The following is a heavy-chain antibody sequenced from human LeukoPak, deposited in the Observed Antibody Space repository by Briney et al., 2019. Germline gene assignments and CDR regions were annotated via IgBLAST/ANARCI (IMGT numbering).Heavy chain of an antibody. D-gene: IGHD1-26*01. CDR2: IKQDGSEK. J-gene: IGHJ4*02. CDR1: GFTFSSYW. V-gene: IGHV3-7*01. CDR3: ARDRATNY. Sequence: GGSLRLSCAASGFTFSSYWRSWVRQAPGKGLEWVANIKQDGSEKYYVDSVKGRFTISRDNAKNSLYLQMNSLRAEDTAVYYCARDRATNYWGQGTLVTVSS.